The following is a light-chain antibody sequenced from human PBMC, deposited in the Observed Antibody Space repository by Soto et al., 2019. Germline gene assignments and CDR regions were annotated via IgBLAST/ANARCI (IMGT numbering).Light chain of an antibody. V-gene: IGKV3-11*01. Sequence: EVVLTQSPATLSLSPGERATLSCRPSQNVANYLAWYHQQPGPAPRLLIYDAYNRATGIPARFRGSGSGTEFILTISILQPEYFATYYCLQDNCYPVTFGGGTKVDIK. CDR1: QNVANY. CDR2: DAY. J-gene: IGKJ4*01. CDR3: LQDNCYPVT.